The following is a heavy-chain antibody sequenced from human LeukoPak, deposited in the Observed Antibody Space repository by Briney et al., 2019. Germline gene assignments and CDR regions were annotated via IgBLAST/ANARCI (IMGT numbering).Heavy chain of an antibody. CDR2: VYYSGST. CDR1: GGSISSYY. V-gene: IGHV4-59*08. CDR3: ARLLGGGGGWFDP. J-gene: IGHJ5*02. Sequence: SETLSLTCTVSGGSISSYYWSWIRQPPGKGLEWIGYVYYSGSTNYNPSLKSRVTISVDTSKNQFSLKRSSVTAADTAVYYCARLLGGGGGWFDPWGQGTLVTVSS. D-gene: IGHD2-21*01.